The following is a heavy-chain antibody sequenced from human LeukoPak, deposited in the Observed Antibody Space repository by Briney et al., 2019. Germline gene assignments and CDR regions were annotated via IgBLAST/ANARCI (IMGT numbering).Heavy chain of an antibody. CDR1: GYTFTNYW. Sequence: LGESLKISCQGSGYTFTNYWIAWVRQMPGKGLEWMGIIYPGDSDTRYSPSFQGQVTISADTSTRTAYLQWSSLRASDNAMYYCASSTVTSGMAYYFDYWGQGTLVTVSS. V-gene: IGHV5-51*01. D-gene: IGHD2-15*01. J-gene: IGHJ4*02. CDR2: IYPGDSDT. CDR3: ASSTVTSGMAYYFDY.